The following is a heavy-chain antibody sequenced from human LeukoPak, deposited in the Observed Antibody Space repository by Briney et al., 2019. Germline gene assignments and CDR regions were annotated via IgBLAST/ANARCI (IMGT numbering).Heavy chain of an antibody. D-gene: IGHD4-17*01. J-gene: IGHJ4*02. CDR1: GFNFSDYE. CDR2: TSTGGRTV. Sequence: PGGSLRLFCAASGFNFSDYEMNWLRQAPGKGLEWLSYTSTGGRTVKYADSVKGRFTISRDNARSSLYLQMTNLRVEDTAVYFCARGGTVTYYFDHWGQGILVAVSS. V-gene: IGHV3-48*03. CDR3: ARGGTVTYYFDH.